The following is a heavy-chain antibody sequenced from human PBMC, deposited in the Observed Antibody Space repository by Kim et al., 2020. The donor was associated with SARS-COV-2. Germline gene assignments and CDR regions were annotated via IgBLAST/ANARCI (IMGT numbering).Heavy chain of an antibody. CDR1: GGSISLYY. V-gene: IGHV4-59*08. Sequence: ETLSLTCTVSGGSISLYYWSWIRQPPGKGLEWIGYIYSSGSTNYNPSLKSRVTISVDASKNQFFLNLTSLTAADTAVYYCARHGAAVAGTRGEYWGQGT. J-gene: IGHJ4*02. CDR3: ARHGAAVAGTRGEY. CDR2: IYSSGST. D-gene: IGHD6-19*01.